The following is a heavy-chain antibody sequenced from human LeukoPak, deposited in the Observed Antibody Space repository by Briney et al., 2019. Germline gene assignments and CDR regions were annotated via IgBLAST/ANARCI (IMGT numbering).Heavy chain of an antibody. J-gene: IGHJ6*03. V-gene: IGHV3-30*02. Sequence: GGSLRLSCAASGFTFSSYGMHWVRQAPGKGLEWVAFIRYDGSNKYYADSVKGRFISRDNSKNTLYLQMNSLRAEDTAVYYCAKVPVIWGYYYYYYMDVWGKGTTVTVSS. CDR3: AKVPVIWGYYYYYYMDV. CDR2: IRYDGSNK. D-gene: IGHD3-16*01. CDR1: GFTFSSYG.